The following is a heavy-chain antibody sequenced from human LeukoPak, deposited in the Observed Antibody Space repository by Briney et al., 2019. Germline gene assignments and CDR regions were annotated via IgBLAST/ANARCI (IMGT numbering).Heavy chain of an antibody. V-gene: IGHV1-8*01. CDR2: MNPNSGNT. CDR3: ARVPPKYCGGDCYSQRDY. CDR1: GYTFTSYD. Sequence: ASMKVSCKASGYTFTSYDINWVRQAPGQGLEWMGWMNPNSGNTGYAQKFQGRVTMTRNTSISTAYMELSSLRSEDTAVYYCARVPPKYCGGDCYSQRDYWGQGTLVTVSS. J-gene: IGHJ4*02. D-gene: IGHD2-21*02.